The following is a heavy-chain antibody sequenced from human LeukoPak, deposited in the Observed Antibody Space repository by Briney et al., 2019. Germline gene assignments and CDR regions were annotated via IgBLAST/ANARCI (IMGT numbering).Heavy chain of an antibody. CDR3: ARYCSSTSCYRAIDY. CDR2: ISAYNGNT. J-gene: IGHJ4*02. CDR1: GYTFTSYG. D-gene: IGHD2-2*02. V-gene: IGHV1-18*01. Sequence: ASVKVSCKASGYTFTSYGISWVRQPPGQGLEWMGWISAYNGNTNYAQKLQGRVTMTTDTSTSTAYMELRSLRSDDTAVYYCARYCSSTSCYRAIDYWGQGTLVTVSS.